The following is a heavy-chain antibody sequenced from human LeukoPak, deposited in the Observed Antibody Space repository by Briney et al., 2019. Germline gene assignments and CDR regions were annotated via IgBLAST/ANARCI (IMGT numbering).Heavy chain of an antibody. CDR3: ARVTRWEIDY. J-gene: IGHJ4*02. CDR1: GFTFSSYA. V-gene: IGHV3-48*03. Sequence: GGSLRLSCAASGFTFSSYAMSWVRQAPGKGLEWVSYISSSGSTIYYADSVKGRFTISRDNAKNSLYLQMNSLRAEDTAVYYCARVTRWEIDYWGQGTLVTVSS. D-gene: IGHD1-26*01. CDR2: ISSSGSTI.